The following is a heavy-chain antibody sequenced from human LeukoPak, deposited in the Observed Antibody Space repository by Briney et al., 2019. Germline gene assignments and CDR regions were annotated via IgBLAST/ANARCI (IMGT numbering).Heavy chain of an antibody. CDR1: GSSFSSTSYY. Sequence: SETLSLTCTVSGSSFSSTSYYWGWIRQPPGKGLEWIGSIYYSRSTYYNPSLKSRVTISVDTSKNQFSLKLSSVTAADTAVYYCARDDVAAAGTNYWGQGTLVTVSS. V-gene: IGHV4-39*07. J-gene: IGHJ4*02. D-gene: IGHD6-13*01. CDR2: IYYSRST. CDR3: ARDDVAAAGTNY.